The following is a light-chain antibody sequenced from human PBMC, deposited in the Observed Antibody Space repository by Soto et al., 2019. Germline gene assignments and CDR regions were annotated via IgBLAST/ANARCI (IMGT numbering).Light chain of an antibody. CDR2: DVS. V-gene: IGLV2-14*01. CDR1: SSDVGNYNY. CDR3: SSYTSSSTLV. Sequence: QSALTQPASVSGSPGQSITISCTGTSSDVGNYNYVSWYQQRPGKAPKLVIFDVSDRPSGVSNRFSGSMSDNTASLTISGLQAEDEADYYCSSYTSSSTLVFGTGTKLTVL. J-gene: IGLJ1*01.